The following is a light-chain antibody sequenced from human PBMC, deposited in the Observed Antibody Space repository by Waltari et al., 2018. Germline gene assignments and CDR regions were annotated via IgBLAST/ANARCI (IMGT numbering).Light chain of an antibody. CDR3: QQYDNLPRYT. J-gene: IGKJ2*01. Sequence: DIQMTQSPSSLSASVGDRVTITCQASQDISNYLNWYQQKPGKAPKLLIYDASNFETGVPSRFIGSGSGTDFTFTISSLQPEDIATYYCQQYDNLPRYTFGQGTKLEIK. CDR1: QDISNY. V-gene: IGKV1-33*01. CDR2: DAS.